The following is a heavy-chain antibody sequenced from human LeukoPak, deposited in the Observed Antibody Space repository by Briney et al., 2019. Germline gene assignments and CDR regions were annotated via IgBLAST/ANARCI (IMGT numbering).Heavy chain of an antibody. CDR1: GYTFTGYY. CDR3: ARVLRARYCSSTSCYTAPLDY. J-gene: IGHJ4*02. D-gene: IGHD2-2*02. CDR2: INPNSGGT. V-gene: IGHV1-2*02. Sequence: ASVKVSCKASGYTFTGYYMHWVRQAPGQGLEWMGWINPNSGGTNYAQKFRGRVTMTRDTSISTAYMELSRLRSDDTAVYYCARVLRARYCSSTSCYTAPLDYWGQGTLVTVSS.